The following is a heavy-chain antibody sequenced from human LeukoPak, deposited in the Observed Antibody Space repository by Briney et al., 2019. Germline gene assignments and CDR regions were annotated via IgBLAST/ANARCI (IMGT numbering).Heavy chain of an antibody. J-gene: IGHJ5*02. CDR1: GFTVSSYY. V-gene: IGHV3-23*01. CDR3: AKMRIGSSSWYGWYWFDP. D-gene: IGHD6-13*01. CDR2: ISGSGCST. Sequence: GGSLRLSCAASGFTVSSYYMSWVRQAPGRGLEWVSAISGSGCSTYYADSVKGRFTISRDNSKNTLYLQMNSLRGEDTAVYYCAKMRIGSSSWYGWYWFDPWGQGTLVTVYS.